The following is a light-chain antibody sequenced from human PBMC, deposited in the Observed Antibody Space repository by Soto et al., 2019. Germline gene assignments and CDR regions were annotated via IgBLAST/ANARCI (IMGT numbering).Light chain of an antibody. CDR2: GAS. J-gene: IGKJ5*01. CDR1: QSVSSSY. V-gene: IGKV3-20*01. CDR3: QQTYSIPVT. Sequence: EIVLTQSPGTLSLSPGERATLSCRASQSVSSSYLAWYQQKPGQAPRLLIYGASSRATGIPDRFSGSGSGTDFTLTISRLEPEDFATYYCQQTYSIPVTFGQGTRLEIK.